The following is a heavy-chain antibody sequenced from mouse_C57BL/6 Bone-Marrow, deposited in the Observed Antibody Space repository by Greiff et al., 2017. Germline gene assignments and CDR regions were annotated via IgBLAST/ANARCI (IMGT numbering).Heavy chain of an antibody. CDR1: GYTFTSYW. V-gene: IGHV1-64*01. CDR2: IHPNSGST. D-gene: IGHD2-3*01. CDR3: AREEVYDGYYVAWFAY. Sequence: QVQLKESGAELVKPGASVKLSCKASGYTFTSYWMHWVKQRPGQGLEWFGMIHPNSGSTNYNEKFKSKATLTVDKSSSTAYMQLSSLTSEDSAVYYGAREEVYDGYYVAWFAYWGQGTLVTVSA. J-gene: IGHJ3*01.